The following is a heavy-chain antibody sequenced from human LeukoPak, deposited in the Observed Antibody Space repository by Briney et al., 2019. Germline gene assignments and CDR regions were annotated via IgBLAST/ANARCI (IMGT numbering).Heavy chain of an antibody. Sequence: GESLHISCKASGYSSTNYWVAWVRQMPGKGLEWMGIIYPGDSDTRYSPSFQGQVTISADKSISTAYLHWSSLKASDTAMYYCAKRAITGNTDYWGQGTLVTVSS. CDR1: GYSSTNYW. D-gene: IGHD1-20*01. CDR3: AKRAITGNTDY. V-gene: IGHV5-51*01. CDR2: IYPGDSDT. J-gene: IGHJ4*02.